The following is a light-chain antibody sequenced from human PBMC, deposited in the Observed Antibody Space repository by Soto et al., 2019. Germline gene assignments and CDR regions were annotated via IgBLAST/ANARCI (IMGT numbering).Light chain of an antibody. CDR2: GAS. J-gene: IGKJ1*01. CDR3: QQYNNWPPWT. CDR1: KSLSNN. V-gene: IGKV3-15*01. Sequence: EIVMTQSPATLSVSPGERATLSCRASKSLSNNLAWYQQKPGQAPRLLIYGASTRATGIPARFSGSGSGTEFTLTISSLQSEDFAVYYCQQYNNWPPWTFGQGTKVEI.